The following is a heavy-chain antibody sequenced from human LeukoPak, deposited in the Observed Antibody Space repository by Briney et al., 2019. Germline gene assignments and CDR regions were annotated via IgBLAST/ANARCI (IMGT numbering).Heavy chain of an antibody. CDR2: ISYDGSNK. CDR1: GFTFSSYG. V-gene: IGHV3-30*03. D-gene: IGHD6-6*01. J-gene: IGHJ5*02. CDR3: ARMDRRSSYWFDP. Sequence: GGSLRLSCAASGFTFSSYGMHWVRQAPGKGLEWVAVISYDGSNKYYADSVKGRFTISRDNSKNTLYLQMNSLRAEDTAVYYCARMDRRSSYWFDPWGQGTLVTVSS.